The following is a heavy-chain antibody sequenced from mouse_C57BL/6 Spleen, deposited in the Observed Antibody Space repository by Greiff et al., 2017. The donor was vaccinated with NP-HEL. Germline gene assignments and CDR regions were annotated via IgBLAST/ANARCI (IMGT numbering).Heavy chain of an antibody. D-gene: IGHD2-3*01. CDR2: IDPSDSYT. CDR1: GYTFTSYW. CDR3: ATWLLPAWFAY. V-gene: IGHV1-59*01. Sequence: QVQLQQPGAELVRPGTSVKLSCKASGYTFTSYWMHWVKQRPGQGLEWIGVIDPSDSYTNYNQKFKGKATLTVDTSSSTAYMQLSSLTSEDSAVYYCATWLLPAWFAYWGQGTLVTVSA. J-gene: IGHJ3*01.